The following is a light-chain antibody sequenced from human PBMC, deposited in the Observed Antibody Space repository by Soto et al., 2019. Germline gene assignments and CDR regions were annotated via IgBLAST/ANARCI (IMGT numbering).Light chain of an antibody. CDR2: EVN. V-gene: IGLV2-14*01. CDR3: SSYSISTADL. Sequence: QSALTQPASVSGSPGQSITISCTGTSSDVGGYDYVSWYQLHPGKAPKLMVFEVNNRPSGVSYRFSGSKSGNTASLTISGLQADDEADYFCSSYSISTADLFGTGTKVTVL. CDR1: SSDVGGYDY. J-gene: IGLJ1*01.